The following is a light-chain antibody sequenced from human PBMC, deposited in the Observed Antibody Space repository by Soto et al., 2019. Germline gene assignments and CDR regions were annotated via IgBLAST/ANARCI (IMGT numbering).Light chain of an antibody. V-gene: IGLV1-51*01. Sequence: QSVLTQPPSVSAAPGQKVTISCSGSSSNIGGNSVSWYQQLPGTAPKLLIYDDNKRPSGIPDRFSGSKSGNTASLTIFGLQLEDEAVYYCSSYTSGSTPPWVFGTGTQVTVL. CDR2: DDN. J-gene: IGLJ1*01. CDR3: SSYTSGSTPPWV. CDR1: SSNIGGNS.